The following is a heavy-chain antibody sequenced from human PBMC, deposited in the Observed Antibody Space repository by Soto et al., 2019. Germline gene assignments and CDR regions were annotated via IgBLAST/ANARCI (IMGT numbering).Heavy chain of an antibody. CDR3: AKGYYSGYDLGYFDY. D-gene: IGHD5-12*01. V-gene: IGHV5-10-1*01. J-gene: IGHJ4*02. Sequence: PGESLKISCNGSGYSFSNYWISWVRQMPGKGLEWMGRVDPSGYSTTDYSPSFQGDIIISVDKSIDTAYLQWSSLRAEDTAVYYCAKGYYSGYDLGYFDYWGQGTLVTVSS. CDR2: VDPSGYSTT. CDR1: GYSFSNYW.